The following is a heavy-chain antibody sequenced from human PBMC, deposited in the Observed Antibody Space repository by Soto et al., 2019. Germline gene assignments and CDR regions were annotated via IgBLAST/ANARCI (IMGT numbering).Heavy chain of an antibody. Sequence: RGESLKISCMGSGYRFTKNWIGWVRQIYGKDLEWMGIINPADSDTRYSPSFQGQVTISVDKSISTAYLQWSSLKASDTAMYYCARQGTGVTLDVWGQGTTVTVSS. CDR3: ARQGTGVTLDV. D-gene: IGHD2-21*02. J-gene: IGHJ6*02. CDR1: GYRFTKNW. CDR2: INPADSDT. V-gene: IGHV5-51*01.